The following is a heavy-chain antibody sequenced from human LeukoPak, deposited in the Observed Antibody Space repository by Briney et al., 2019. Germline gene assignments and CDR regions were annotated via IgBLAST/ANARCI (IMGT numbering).Heavy chain of an antibody. CDR3: ARGRFLDAFDI. V-gene: IGHV4-59*01. CDR1: GGSISSYY. J-gene: IGHJ3*02. D-gene: IGHD3-3*01. CDR2: IYYSGST. Sequence: SETLSLTCTVSGGSISSYYWSWIRQPPGKGLEWIGYIYYSGSTKYKPSLKSRVTISVDTSKNQFPLKLSSVTAADTAVYYCARGRFLDAFDIWGQGTMVTVSP.